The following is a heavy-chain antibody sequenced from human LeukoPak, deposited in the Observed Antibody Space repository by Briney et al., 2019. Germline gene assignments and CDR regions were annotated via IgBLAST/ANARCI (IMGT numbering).Heavy chain of an antibody. CDR3: ATYSSLNTREFQY. J-gene: IGHJ1*01. D-gene: IGHD3-22*01. Sequence: GGSLRLSCEASGLTFSRDWMGWVRQAPGKGLEWVANIRQDGGETYYGDSVRGRFIISRDNAKNSLFLQMNRLRAEDTAVYYCATYSSLNTREFQYWGQGTLVTVSP. V-gene: IGHV3-7*01. CDR1: GLTFSRDW. CDR2: IRQDGGET.